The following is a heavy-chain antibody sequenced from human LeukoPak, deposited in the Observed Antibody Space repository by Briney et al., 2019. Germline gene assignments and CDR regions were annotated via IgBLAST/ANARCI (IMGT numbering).Heavy chain of an antibody. CDR1: GYRFTGYY. D-gene: IGHD3-22*01. CDR3: ARVTTMIVVDDAFDI. V-gene: IGHV1-2*06. CDR2: INPNSGGT. J-gene: IGHJ3*02. Sequence: ASVKVSCKGSGYRFTGYYMHWVRQAPGQGLEWMGRINPNSGGTNYAQKLQGRVTMTRDTSISTAYMELSRLRSDDTAVYYCARVTTMIVVDDAFDIWGQGTMVTVSS.